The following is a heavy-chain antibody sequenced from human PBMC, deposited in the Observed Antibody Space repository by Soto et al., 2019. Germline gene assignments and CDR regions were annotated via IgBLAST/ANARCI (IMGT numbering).Heavy chain of an antibody. CDR1: GFTFGSYA. J-gene: IGHJ4*02. V-gene: IGHV3-30*18. CDR3: AKALGELSPESFDY. D-gene: IGHD3-16*02. CDR2: MSYDGNNQ. Sequence: QVQLVESGGGVVQPGRSLRLSCAASGFTFGSYAMHWVRQAPGKGLEWVAIMSYDGNNQYYADSVKGRFTISRDNFKNTLHLQMNSLRAEDTAVYYCAKALGELSPESFDYWGQGILVTVSS.